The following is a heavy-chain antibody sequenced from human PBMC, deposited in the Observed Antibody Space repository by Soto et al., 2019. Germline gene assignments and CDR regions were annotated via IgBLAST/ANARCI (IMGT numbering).Heavy chain of an antibody. CDR1: GYTFTSYD. Sequence: QVQLVQSGAEVKKPGASVKVSYKASGYTFTSYDINWVRQATGQGLEWMGWMNPNSGNTGYAQKFQGRVTMTRNTSISTAYIELSSLRSEDTAVYYCARGAGIAVAGTRPVHWYFDLWGRGTLVTVSS. V-gene: IGHV1-8*01. J-gene: IGHJ2*01. CDR2: MNPNSGNT. CDR3: ARGAGIAVAGTRPVHWYFDL. D-gene: IGHD6-19*01.